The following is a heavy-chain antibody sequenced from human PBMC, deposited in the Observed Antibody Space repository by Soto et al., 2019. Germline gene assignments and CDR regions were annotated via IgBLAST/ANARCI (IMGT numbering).Heavy chain of an antibody. Sequence: PSETLSLTCAVYGGSFSGYYWSWIRQPPGKGLEWIGEINHSGSTNYNPSLKSRVTISVDTSKNQFSLKLSSVTAADTAVYYCARRRATVTTALPGNWYFDLWGRGTLVTVSS. CDR2: INHSGST. D-gene: IGHD4-17*01. J-gene: IGHJ2*01. CDR3: ARRRATVTTALPGNWYFDL. V-gene: IGHV4-34*01. CDR1: GGSFSGYY.